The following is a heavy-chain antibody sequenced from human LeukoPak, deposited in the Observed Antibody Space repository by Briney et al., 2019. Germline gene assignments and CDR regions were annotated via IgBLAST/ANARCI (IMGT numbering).Heavy chain of an antibody. J-gene: IGHJ3*02. CDR1: GGSFSGYY. V-gene: IGHV4-34*01. D-gene: IGHD3-22*01. CDR3: ARLNYYDSSGYYALDAFDI. Sequence: SETLSLTCAVYGGSFSGYYWSWIRQPPGKGLEWIGEINHSGSTNYNPSLKSRVTISVDTSKNQFSLKLSSVTAADTAVYYCARLNYYDSSGYYALDAFDIWGQGTMVTVSS. CDR2: INHSGST.